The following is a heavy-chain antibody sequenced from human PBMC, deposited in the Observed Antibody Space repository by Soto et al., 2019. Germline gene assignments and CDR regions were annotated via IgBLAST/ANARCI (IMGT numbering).Heavy chain of an antibody. J-gene: IGHJ4*02. D-gene: IGHD3-22*01. CDR2: INPSGGST. CDR1: GYTFTSYY. V-gene: IGHV1-46*01. Sequence: QVQLVQSGAEVKKPGASVKVSCKASGYTFTSYYMNWVRQAPGQGLEWMGIINPSGGSTSYAQKCQGRDTMTRDTSTSTVYMELSSLRSEDTAVYYFARVSSGYYGHFDYWGQGTLVTVSS. CDR3: ARVSSGYYGHFDY.